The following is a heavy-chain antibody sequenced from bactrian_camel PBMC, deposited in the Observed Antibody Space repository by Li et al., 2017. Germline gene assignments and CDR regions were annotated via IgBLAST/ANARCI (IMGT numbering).Heavy chain of an antibody. D-gene: IGHD5*01. V-gene: IGHV3S55*01. CDR1: KLTYSSYC. CDR2: IDSDGST. J-gene: IGHJ4*01. Sequence: HVQLVESGGGSVQAGGSLALSCVAAKLTYSSYCMGWFRQAPGKEREGVAAIDSDGSTDYADSVKGRFTISRDSVDGTLWLHMDTLKPEDTAMYYCAGGYIGSRCDLSAMSYNYWGQGTQVTVS. CDR3: AGGYIGSRCDLSAMSYNY.